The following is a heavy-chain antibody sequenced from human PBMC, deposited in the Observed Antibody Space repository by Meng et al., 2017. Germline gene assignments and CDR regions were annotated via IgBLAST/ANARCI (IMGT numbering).Heavy chain of an antibody. CDR3: AIRGAAVAGTLFDY. CDR1: GGTFSSYA. V-gene: IGHV1-24*01. Sequence: ASVKVSCKASGGTFSSYAISWVRQAPGQGLEWMGGFDPEDGETIYAQKFQGRVTMTEDTSTDTAYMELSSLRSEDTAVYYCAIRGAAVAGTLFDYWGQGTLVTVSS. D-gene: IGHD6-19*01. J-gene: IGHJ4*02. CDR2: FDPEDGET.